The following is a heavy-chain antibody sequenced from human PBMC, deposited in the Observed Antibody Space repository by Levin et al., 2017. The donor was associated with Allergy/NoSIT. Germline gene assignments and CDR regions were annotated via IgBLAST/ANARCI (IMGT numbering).Heavy chain of an antibody. D-gene: IGHD5-18*01. CDR1: GFTFSNNY. V-gene: IGHV3-74*01. J-gene: IGHJ4*02. CDR3: ARGPRGYSYFEN. CDR2: INTDDSST. Sequence: ASVKVSCAASGFTFSNNYMHWVRQAPGNGLVWVSRINTDDSSTNYADSVKGRFTISRDNAKNTLYLQMNSLTAEDTAVYYCARGPRGYSYFENWGQGTLVTVSP.